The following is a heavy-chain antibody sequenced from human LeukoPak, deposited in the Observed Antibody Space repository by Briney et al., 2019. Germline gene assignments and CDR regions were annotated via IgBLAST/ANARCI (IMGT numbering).Heavy chain of an antibody. Sequence: SETLSLTCSVSGGSMSGYYWSWIRQRPGKGLEWIGYSYYSGNTIYSPFLKSRVTISVDTSTNQFSLKVNSVTAADTAVYYCARVTGYGGNTDFDLWGQGTLVTVSS. CDR1: GGSMSGYY. J-gene: IGHJ5*02. V-gene: IGHV4-59*12. CDR2: SYYSGNT. D-gene: IGHD4-23*01. CDR3: ARVTGYGGNTDFDL.